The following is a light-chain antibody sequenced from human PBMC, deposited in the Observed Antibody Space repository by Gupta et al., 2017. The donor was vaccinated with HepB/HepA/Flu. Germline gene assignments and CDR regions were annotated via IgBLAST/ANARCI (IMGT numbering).Light chain of an antibody. V-gene: IGKV1-5*03. CDR3: QYDDPYSWT. CDR1: QSVNYW. J-gene: IGKJ1*01. Sequence: DIQMTQSPSTLSASVGDRVTITCRASQSVNYWLAWFQKKPGTAPKVLISKASILESGVPSRFSGSGSGTEFTLTISSLQPDDFATYYCQYDDPYSWTFGQGTKVELK. CDR2: KAS.